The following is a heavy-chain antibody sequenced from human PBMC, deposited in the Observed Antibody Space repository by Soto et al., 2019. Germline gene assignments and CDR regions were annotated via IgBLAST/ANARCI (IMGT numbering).Heavy chain of an antibody. Sequence: SETLSLTCAVYGGSFSGYYWSWIRQPPGKGLEWIGEINHSGSTNYNPSLKSRVTISVDTSKNQFSLKLSSVTAADTAVYYCARGRAVAGHIRGYFDYWGQGTLVTVS. V-gene: IGHV4-34*01. CDR3: ARGRAVAGHIRGYFDY. J-gene: IGHJ4*02. D-gene: IGHD6-19*01. CDR2: INHSGST. CDR1: GGSFSGYY.